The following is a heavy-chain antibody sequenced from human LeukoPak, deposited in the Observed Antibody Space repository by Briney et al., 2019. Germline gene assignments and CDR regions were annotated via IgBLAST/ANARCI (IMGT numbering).Heavy chain of an antibody. CDR3: ARGYSKKRGYYYYYMDV. D-gene: IGHD4-11*01. CDR2: INHSGST. Sequence: SETLSLTCAVYGGSFSGYYWSWIRQPPGKGLEWMGEINHSGSTNYNPSLRSRVTISVDTSKNQFSLKLSSVTAADTAVYYCARGYSKKRGYYYYYMDVWGKGTTVTVSS. CDR1: GGSFSGYY. V-gene: IGHV4-34*01. J-gene: IGHJ6*03.